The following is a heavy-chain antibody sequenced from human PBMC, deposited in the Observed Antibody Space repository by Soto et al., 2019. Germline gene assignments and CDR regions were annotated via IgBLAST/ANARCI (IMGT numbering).Heavy chain of an antibody. CDR3: ARGWFGELLGASWFDP. J-gene: IGHJ5*02. CDR2: IYYSGST. D-gene: IGHD3-10*01. Sequence: PSETLSLTCTVSGGSISSGGYYWSWIRQHPGKGLEWIGYIYYSGSTYYNPSLKSRVTISVDRSKNQFSLKLSSVTAADTAVYYCARGWFGELLGASWFDPWGQGTLVTVSS. CDR1: GGSISSGGYY. V-gene: IGHV4-31*03.